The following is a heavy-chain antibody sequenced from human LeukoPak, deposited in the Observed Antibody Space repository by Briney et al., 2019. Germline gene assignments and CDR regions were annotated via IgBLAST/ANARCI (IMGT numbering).Heavy chain of an antibody. CDR3: ARLMMTTVISDFDY. CDR2: ISSSGSTI. Sequence: GGSLRLSCAASGFTFSSYEMNWVRQAPGKGLEWVSYISSSGSTIYYADSVKGRFTISRDNAKNSLYLQMNSLRAEDTAVYYCARLMMTTVISDFDYWGQGTLVTVSS. V-gene: IGHV3-48*03. J-gene: IGHJ4*02. CDR1: GFTFSSYE. D-gene: IGHD4-17*01.